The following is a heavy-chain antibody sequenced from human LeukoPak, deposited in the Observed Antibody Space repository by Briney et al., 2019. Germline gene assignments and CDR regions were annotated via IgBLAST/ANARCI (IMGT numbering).Heavy chain of an antibody. J-gene: IGHJ5*02. V-gene: IGHV1-69*05. Sequence: SVKVSCKASGGTFSSYAISWVRQAPGQGLEWMGGIIPIFGTANYAQKFQGRVTMTRDRSTSTVYMELSSLRSEDTAVYYCARGGYSNRNWFDPWGQGTLVTVSS. D-gene: IGHD6-13*01. CDR2: IIPIFGTA. CDR1: GGTFSSYA. CDR3: ARGGYSNRNWFDP.